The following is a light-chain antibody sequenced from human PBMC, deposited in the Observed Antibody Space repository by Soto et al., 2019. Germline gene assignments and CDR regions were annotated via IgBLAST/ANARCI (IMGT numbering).Light chain of an antibody. CDR2: DAS. Sequence: DIQMTQSPSSLSPSVGDRVTITCRASESISKWLAWYQQKPGKAPELLISDASSLESGVPSRFSGSGSGTEFTLTISSLQADDFATYYCQQYHTDWTFGQGTKVDIK. V-gene: IGKV1-5*01. CDR3: QQYHTDWT. J-gene: IGKJ1*01. CDR1: ESISKW.